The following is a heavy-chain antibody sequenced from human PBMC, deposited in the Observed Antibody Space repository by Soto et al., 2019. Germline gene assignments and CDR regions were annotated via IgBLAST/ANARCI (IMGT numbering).Heavy chain of an antibody. V-gene: IGHV1-69*13. CDR1: GGTFSSYA. Sequence: SVKVSCKASGGTFSSYAISWVRQAPGQGLEWMGGIIPIFGTANYAQKFQGRVTITADESTSTAYMELSSLRSEDTAVYYCARDYDSSGYYYKFDYWGQRTLVIVCS. D-gene: IGHD3-22*01. CDR3: ARDYDSSGYYYKFDY. CDR2: IIPIFGTA. J-gene: IGHJ4*02.